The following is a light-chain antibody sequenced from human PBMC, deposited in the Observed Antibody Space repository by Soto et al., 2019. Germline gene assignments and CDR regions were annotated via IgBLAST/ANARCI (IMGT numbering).Light chain of an antibody. V-gene: IGLV2-14*01. J-gene: IGLJ1*01. Sequence: QSVLTQPASVSGSPGQSITISCTGTSSDVVNYNYVSWYQQHPGKAPKVIIYGVSNRPSGVSNRFSGSKSGNTASLTISGLQAEDEGDYYCSSFTTSSTPHYVFGTGTKATVL. CDR2: GVS. CDR1: SSDVVNYNY. CDR3: SSFTTSSTPHYV.